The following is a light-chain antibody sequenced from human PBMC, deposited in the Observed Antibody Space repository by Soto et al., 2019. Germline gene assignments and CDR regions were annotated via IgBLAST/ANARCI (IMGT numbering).Light chain of an antibody. Sequence: DIVMTQSPLSLPVTLGQPASISCTSSQSLVHSDGIAYFSWFQQRPGRSPRRLIYKVSNRDSGVPARFSDSGSGTDFALKISRVEAEDVGVYYCMQGTHWPITFGQGTRLEIK. J-gene: IGKJ5*01. CDR2: KVS. CDR1: QSLVHSDGIAY. CDR3: MQGTHWPIT. V-gene: IGKV2-30*02.